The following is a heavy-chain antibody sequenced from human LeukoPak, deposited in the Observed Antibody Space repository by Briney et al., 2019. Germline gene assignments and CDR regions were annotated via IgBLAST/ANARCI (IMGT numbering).Heavy chain of an antibody. D-gene: IGHD4-11*01. Sequence: SETLSLTCTVSGGSLSTYYWSWIRQPPGKGLEWIGYIYYLASTNYNPSLKSRVTISVDTSKNQFSLKLNSVTAADTAVYYCARLVYYSKQMYYFDYWGQGTLVTVSS. CDR1: GGSLSTYY. V-gene: IGHV4-59*01. CDR2: IYYLAST. CDR3: ARLVYYSKQMYYFDY. J-gene: IGHJ4*02.